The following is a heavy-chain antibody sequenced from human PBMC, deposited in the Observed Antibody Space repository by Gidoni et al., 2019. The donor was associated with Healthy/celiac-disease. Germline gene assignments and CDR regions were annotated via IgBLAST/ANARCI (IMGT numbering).Heavy chain of an antibody. J-gene: IGHJ4*02. D-gene: IGHD3-10*01. CDR1: VSTFPSYD. CDR3: ARGARSGGTTFLDY. CDR2: MNPNSGNT. V-gene: IGHV1-8*01. Sequence: QVQLVQSGAEVKTPGASVKLSCTPSVSTFPSYDINWVRQATGQGLEWMGWMNPNSGNTGYAQKVQGRVTMTRNNSISTAYMELSSLRSEDTAVYYCARGARSGGTTFLDYWGQGTLVTVSS.